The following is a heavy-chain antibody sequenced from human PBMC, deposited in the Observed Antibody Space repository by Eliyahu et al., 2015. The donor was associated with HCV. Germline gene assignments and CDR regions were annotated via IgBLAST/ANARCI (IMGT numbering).Heavy chain of an antibody. V-gene: IGHV3-21*01. Sequence: EVQLVESGGGLVKPGGSLXLSCAAXGFTXSXYSRNWVRQAXGKGLGWVSSISSSSSYIYYADSVKGRFTISRDNAKNSLYLQMNSLRAEDTAVYYCARGGGIRGYSYGLFDYWGQGTLVTVSS. D-gene: IGHD5-18*01. J-gene: IGHJ4*02. CDR2: ISSSSSYI. CDR3: ARGGGIRGYSYGLFDY. CDR1: GFTXSXYS.